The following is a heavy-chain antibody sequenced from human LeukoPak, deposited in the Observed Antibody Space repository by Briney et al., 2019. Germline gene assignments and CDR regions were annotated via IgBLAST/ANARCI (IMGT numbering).Heavy chain of an antibody. D-gene: IGHD6-13*01. V-gene: IGHV3-23*01. Sequence: GGSLRLSCAASGFTFSSYAMSWVRQAPGKGLEWVSAISGTGGSTYYADSVKGRFTISRDNSKNTLYLQMNSLRAEETAVYYCAKDRDSSSWYFIPHWGQGTLVTVSS. CDR2: ISGTGGST. CDR1: GFTFSSYA. CDR3: AKDRDSSSWYFIPH. J-gene: IGHJ4*02.